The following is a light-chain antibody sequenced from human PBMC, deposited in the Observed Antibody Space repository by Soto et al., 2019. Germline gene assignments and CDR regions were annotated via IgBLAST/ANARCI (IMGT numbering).Light chain of an antibody. CDR2: GPS. CDR1: QSVSSY. V-gene: IGKV3-20*01. Sequence: EIVLTQSPGTLSLSPGERATLSCRASQSVSSYLAWYQQKPGQAPRLLIYGPSSRATGIPDRFSGSGSGTDFTLTISRLEPEDFAVYYCQQYGGSSRTFGQGTKVEIK. J-gene: IGKJ1*01. CDR3: QQYGGSSRT.